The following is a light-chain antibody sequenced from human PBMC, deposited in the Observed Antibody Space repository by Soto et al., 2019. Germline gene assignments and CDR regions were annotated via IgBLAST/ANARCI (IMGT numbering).Light chain of an antibody. CDR1: RDIDNS. CDR2: AAS. CDR3: QKYNKAPWT. V-gene: IGKV1-27*01. Sequence: DIQVTQSPPSLSASVGDRVTITCRASRDIDNSLAWYQQVPGKAPKLLIYAASTLQSGVPSRFRGSGSGTSFILTITSLQTEDVATYYCQKYNKAPWTFGQGTKVDIK. J-gene: IGKJ1*01.